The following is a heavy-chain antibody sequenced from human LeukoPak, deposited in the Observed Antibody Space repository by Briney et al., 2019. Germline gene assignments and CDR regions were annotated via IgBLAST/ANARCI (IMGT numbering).Heavy chain of an antibody. Sequence: SETLSLTCTVSGGSISSYYWSWLRQPPGKGLEWLGYIYYSGSTNYNPSLKSRVTISVDTSKNQFSLKLSSVTAADTAVYYCARGCSSWYGVGSFDYWGQGTLVTVSS. V-gene: IGHV4-59*13. CDR1: GGSISSYY. D-gene: IGHD6-13*01. CDR2: IYYSGST. J-gene: IGHJ4*02. CDR3: ARGCSSWYGVGSFDY.